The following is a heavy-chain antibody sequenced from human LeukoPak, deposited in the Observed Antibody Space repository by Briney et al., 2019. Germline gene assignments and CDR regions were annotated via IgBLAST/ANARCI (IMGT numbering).Heavy chain of an antibody. J-gene: IGHJ4*02. V-gene: IGHV4-39*01. CDR2: IYYSGST. Sequence: SETLSPTCTVSGGSISSSSYYWGWIRQPPGKGLEWIGSIYYSGSTYYNPSLKSRVTISVDTSKNQFSLKLSSVTAADTAVYYCARSGSGPGIYYFDYWGQGTLVTVSS. CDR3: ARSGSGPGIYYFDY. CDR1: GGSISSSSYY. D-gene: IGHD5-12*01.